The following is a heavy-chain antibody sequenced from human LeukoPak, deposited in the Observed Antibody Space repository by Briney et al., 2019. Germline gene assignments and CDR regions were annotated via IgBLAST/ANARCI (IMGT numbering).Heavy chain of an antibody. V-gene: IGHV4-31*02. D-gene: IGHD3-22*01. CDR2: IYYSGST. CDR3: ARTESSGYHGVY. J-gene: IGHJ4*02. CDR1: GGSISSGGYY. Sequence: SQTLSLTCIVSGGSISSGGYYWSWIRQHPGKGLEWIGYIYYSGSTYYNPSLKSRVTISVDTSEDQFSLQLSSVTAADTAVYYCARTESSGYHGVYWGQGTLVTVSS.